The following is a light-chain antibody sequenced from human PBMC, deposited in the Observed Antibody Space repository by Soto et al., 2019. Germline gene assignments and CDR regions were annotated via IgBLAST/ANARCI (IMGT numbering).Light chain of an antibody. CDR1: QDIRND. J-gene: IGKJ1*01. CDR2: AAS. V-gene: IGKV1-6*01. CDR3: LYDFKFPRT. Sequence: AIQLTQSPSSLSASVGDRVTISCRASQDIRNDLGWYQQREGRAPRLLIYAASSLDDGVPSRFSGSGSGTDFTLTISSLQPEDSATYYCLYDFKFPRTFAQGTKVDIK.